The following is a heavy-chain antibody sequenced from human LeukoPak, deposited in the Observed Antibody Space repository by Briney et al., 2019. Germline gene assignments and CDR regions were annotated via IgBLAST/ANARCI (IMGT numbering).Heavy chain of an antibody. CDR2: IYYSGST. V-gene: IGHV4-59*13. J-gene: IGHJ6*02. Sequence: SETLSLTCTVSGGSISSYYWSWIRQPPGKGLEWIGYIYYSGSTNYNPSLKSRVTISVDTSKNQFSLKLSSVTAADTAVYYCARDVPMGYYDSSGHRGYYYGMDVWGRGTTVTVSS. CDR3: ARDVPMGYYDSSGHRGYYYGMDV. CDR1: GGSISSYY. D-gene: IGHD3-22*01.